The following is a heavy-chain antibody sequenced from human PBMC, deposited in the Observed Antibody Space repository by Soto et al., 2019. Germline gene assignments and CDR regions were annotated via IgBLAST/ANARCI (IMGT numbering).Heavy chain of an antibody. CDR3: ARGDSTDCSNGVCSFFYNHGMDV. D-gene: IGHD2-8*01. V-gene: IGHV1-2*02. CDR2: INPNSGGT. Sequence: ASVKVSCKASGYTFTGYYMHWVRQAPGQGLEWMGWINPNSGGTNYAQKFQGRVTMTRDTSISTASMELSRLTSDDTAIYYCARGDSTDCSNGVCSFFYNHGMDVWGQGTTVTVSS. CDR1: GYTFTGYY. J-gene: IGHJ6*02.